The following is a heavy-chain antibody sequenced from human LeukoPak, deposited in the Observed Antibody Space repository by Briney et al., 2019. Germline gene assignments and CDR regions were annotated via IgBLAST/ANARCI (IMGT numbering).Heavy chain of an antibody. CDR1: GFTFSSYW. J-gene: IGHJ4*02. Sequence: GGSLRLSCAASGFTFSSYWMSWVRQAPGKGLEWVANIKQDGSEKYYVDSVKGRFTISRDNSKNTLYLQMNSLRAEDTAVYYCARGADYYDSSGYPPVDYWGQGTLVTVSS. CDR2: IKQDGSEK. CDR3: ARGADYYDSSGYPPVDY. D-gene: IGHD3-22*01. V-gene: IGHV3-7*03.